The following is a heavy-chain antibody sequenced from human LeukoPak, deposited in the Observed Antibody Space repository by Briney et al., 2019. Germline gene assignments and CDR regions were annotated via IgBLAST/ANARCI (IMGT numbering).Heavy chain of an antibody. CDR1: GFTFSDYY. CDR3: ARPLGEYQLLYPDY. Sequence: GGSLRLSCAASGFTFSDYYMHWIRQASGKGLEWVSSITISGNTIYYADSVKGRFTISRDNAKSSLYLQMNSLRAEDTAVYYCARPLGEYQLLYPDYWGQGTLVTVSS. D-gene: IGHD2-2*02. J-gene: IGHJ4*02. CDR2: ITISGNTI. V-gene: IGHV3-11*01.